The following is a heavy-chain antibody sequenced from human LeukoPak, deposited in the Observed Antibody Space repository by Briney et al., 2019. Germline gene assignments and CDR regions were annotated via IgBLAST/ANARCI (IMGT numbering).Heavy chain of an antibody. CDR1: GFTLRSYA. CDR2: ISGSGGST. J-gene: IGHJ4*02. Sequence: GGSLRLSCAASGFTLRSYAMSWVRQAPGKGLEWVSAISGSGGSTYYADSVKVRFTISRDNSRNTLYLQINSLRAEVTAVYYCAKEARVLWFGESPGSIDYWGQGTLVTVSS. CDR3: AKEARVLWFGESPGSIDY. V-gene: IGHV3-23*01. D-gene: IGHD3-10*01.